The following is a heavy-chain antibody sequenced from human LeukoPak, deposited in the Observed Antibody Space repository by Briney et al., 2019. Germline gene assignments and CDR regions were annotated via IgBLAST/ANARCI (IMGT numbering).Heavy chain of an antibody. V-gene: IGHV3-7*01. D-gene: IGHD3-9*01. J-gene: IGHJ4*02. CDR3: ARVGDIFIGYPYYFDY. CDR2: IKQDGSEK. CDR1: GFTFSDYC. Sequence: GGSLRLSCVASGFTFSDYCMSWVRQAPRKGLEWVANIKQDGSEKYYVDSVKGRFTISRDNAKNSLYLQMNSLRAEDTAVYYCARVGDIFIGYPYYFDYWGQGTLVTVSS.